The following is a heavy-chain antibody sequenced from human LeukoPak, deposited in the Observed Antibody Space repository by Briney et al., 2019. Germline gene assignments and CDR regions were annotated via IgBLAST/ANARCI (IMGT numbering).Heavy chain of an antibody. Sequence: QTGGSLRLSCAASGFTFSSYWMHWVRHAPGKGLVWVSRINSDGSSTSYADSVKGRFTISRDNAKNTLYLQMNSLRAEDTAVYYCARGDISGHQWLVPSDYWGQGTLVTVSS. V-gene: IGHV3-74*01. CDR1: GFTFSSYW. D-gene: IGHD6-19*01. CDR2: INSDGSST. CDR3: ARGDISGHQWLVPSDY. J-gene: IGHJ4*02.